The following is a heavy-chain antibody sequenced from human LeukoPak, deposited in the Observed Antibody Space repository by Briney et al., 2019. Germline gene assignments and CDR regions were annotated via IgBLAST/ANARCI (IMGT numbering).Heavy chain of an antibody. Sequence: PGGSLRLSCAASGFTFDDYATHWVRQGPGKGLEWVSGITWKSEIIQYADSVKGRFTISRDNAKNSLYLQMNSLRAEDTAVYYCTRGSDYDFWSMDYWGQGTLVTVSS. V-gene: IGHV3-9*01. CDR1: GFTFDDYA. CDR2: ITWKSEII. D-gene: IGHD3-3*01. J-gene: IGHJ4*02. CDR3: TRGSDYDFWSMDY.